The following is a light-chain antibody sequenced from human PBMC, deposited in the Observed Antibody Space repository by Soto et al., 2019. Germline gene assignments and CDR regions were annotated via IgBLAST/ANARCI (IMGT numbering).Light chain of an antibody. CDR2: YDS. Sequence: SYELTQPPSVSVAPGKTARITCGGNNIGSKSVHWYQQKPGQAPVLVIYYDSDRPSGIPERFSGSNSGNTATLTISRVEAGNEADYYCQVGDSSSDQQVFGGGTKVTVL. V-gene: IGLV3-21*04. CDR1: NIGSKS. J-gene: IGLJ3*02. CDR3: QVGDSSSDQQV.